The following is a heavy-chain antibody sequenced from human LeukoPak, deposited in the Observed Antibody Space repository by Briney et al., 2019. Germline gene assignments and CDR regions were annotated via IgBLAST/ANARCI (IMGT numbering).Heavy chain of an antibody. Sequence: GESLQISCKGPGYTFTSHWIGWVRQMPGKGLEWMGIIYPGDSDSRYSPSFQGQVTFSADKSISTAYLQWSSLKASDTAMYYCARRGDGSGYYAFDIWGQGTMVTVSS. CDR2: IYPGDSDS. CDR1: GYTFTSHW. D-gene: IGHD3-22*01. V-gene: IGHV5-51*01. CDR3: ARRGDGSGYYAFDI. J-gene: IGHJ3*02.